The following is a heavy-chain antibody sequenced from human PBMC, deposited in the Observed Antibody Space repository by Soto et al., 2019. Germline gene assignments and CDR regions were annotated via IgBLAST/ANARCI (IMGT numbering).Heavy chain of an antibody. CDR3: ARDPRIAVAGNFIGFDP. D-gene: IGHD6-19*01. J-gene: IGHJ5*02. V-gene: IGHV1-18*01. Sequence: QVQLVQSGAEVKKPGASVKVSCKASGYTFTSFGISWVRQAPGQGLEWMGWISAYNGNTNYAQKLQGRVTMTTDTSTSTAYMKLRSLRSDDTAVYYCARDPRIAVAGNFIGFDPWGQGTLVTVSS. CDR1: GYTFTSFG. CDR2: ISAYNGNT.